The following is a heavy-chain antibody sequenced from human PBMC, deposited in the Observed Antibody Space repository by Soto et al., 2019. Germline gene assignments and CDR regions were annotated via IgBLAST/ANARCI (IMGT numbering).Heavy chain of an antibody. D-gene: IGHD3-10*01. CDR2: IKQDGSEK. Sequence: EVQLVESGGGLVQPGGSLRLSCAASGFTFSSYWMSWVRQAPGKGLEWVANIKQDGSEKYYVDYVKGRFTISRDNAKNSLYLQMNSLRAEDTAVYYCARPRFRSSYAFYIWGQGTMVTVSS. J-gene: IGHJ3*02. V-gene: IGHV3-7*01. CDR3: ARPRFRSSYAFYI. CDR1: GFTFSSYW.